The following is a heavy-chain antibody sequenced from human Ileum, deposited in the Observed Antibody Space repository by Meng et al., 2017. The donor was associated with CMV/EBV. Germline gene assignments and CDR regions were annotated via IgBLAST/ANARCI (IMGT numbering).Heavy chain of an antibody. J-gene: IGHJ4*02. V-gene: IGHV4-31*03. CDR2: IYYSGLS. CDR1: GDSIRSGGYY. CDR3: AKKLDY. Sequence: LSLPCTVSGDSIRSGGYYWTWIRQPPGKGLEWIGYIYYSGLSYYSPSLKSRLTISVDKSKNQFSLKLTSVTAADTAVYYCAKKLDYWGRGTLVTVSS.